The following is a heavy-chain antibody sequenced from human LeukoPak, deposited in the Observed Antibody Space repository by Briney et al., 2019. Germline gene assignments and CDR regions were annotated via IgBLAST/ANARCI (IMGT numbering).Heavy chain of an antibody. V-gene: IGHV3-23*01. D-gene: IGHD3-16*01. CDR2: ISGSGGST. CDR3: AKSRGDDYYYYYYMDV. CDR1: GFTFGDYA. Sequence: GGSLRLSCTASGFTFGDYAMSWVRQAPGKGLEWVSAISGSGGSTYYADSVKGRFTISRDNSKNTLYLQMNSLRAEDTAVYYCAKSRGDDYYYYYYMDVWGKGTTVTISS. J-gene: IGHJ6*03.